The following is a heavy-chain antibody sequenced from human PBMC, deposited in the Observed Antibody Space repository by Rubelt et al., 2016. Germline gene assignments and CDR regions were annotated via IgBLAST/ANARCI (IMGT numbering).Heavy chain of an antibody. CDR1: GFAFSSFW. Sequence: DVQLVESGGGLVQPGGSLRLSCAASGFAFSSFWMSWARQAPGKGLEWVANMNPGGSERPYVDSVNGRFIISRDNAKNSVDLQLNNLRAEDTAVYHCVSGGHMDVWGRGTTVTVSS. J-gene: IGHJ6*03. CDR2: MNPGGSER. CDR3: VSGGHMDV. V-gene: IGHV3-7*02.